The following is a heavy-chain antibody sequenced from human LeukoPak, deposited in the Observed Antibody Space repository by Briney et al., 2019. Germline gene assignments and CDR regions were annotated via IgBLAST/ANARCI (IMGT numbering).Heavy chain of an antibody. D-gene: IGHD2-2*01. J-gene: IGHJ4*02. CDR2: IYYSGST. CDR3: ARSRSYQLLTFDY. V-gene: IGHV4-59*01. Sequence: SETLSLTCTVSGGSISSYCWSWIRQPPGKGLEWIGYIYYSGSTNYNPSLKSRVTISVDTSKNQFSLKLSSVTAADTAVYYCARSRSYQLLTFDYGGQGTLVTVSS. CDR1: GGSISSYC.